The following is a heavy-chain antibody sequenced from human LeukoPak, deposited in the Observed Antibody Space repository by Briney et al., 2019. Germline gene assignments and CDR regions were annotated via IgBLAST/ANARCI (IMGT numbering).Heavy chain of an antibody. CDR3: ARDEFTMIRGIIINY. D-gene: IGHD3-10*01. CDR2: IYYSGST. V-gene: IGHV4-39*07. J-gene: IGHJ4*02. CDR1: GASISSISYY. Sequence: PSETLSLTCTVSGASISSISYYWGWIRQPPGQGLEWIGSIYYSGSTYYNPSLKSRVTISRDTSKIQFSLKLSSVTAADTAVYYCARDEFTMIRGIIINYWGQGTLVTVSS.